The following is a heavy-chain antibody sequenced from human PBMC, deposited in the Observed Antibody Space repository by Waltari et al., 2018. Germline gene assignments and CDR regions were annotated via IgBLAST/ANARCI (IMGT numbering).Heavy chain of an antibody. CDR1: GFTFSSYA. V-gene: IGHV3-23*03. CDR3: AKDKEEWADAFDI. D-gene: IGHD3-3*01. Sequence: EVQLLESGGGLVQPGGSLRLSCAASGFTFSSYAMSWVRQAPGKGLEWVSVIYSGGSSKYYADSLKGRFTISRDNSKNTLYLQMNSLRAEDTAVYYCAKDKEEWADAFDIWGQGTMVTVSS. CDR2: IYSGGSSK. J-gene: IGHJ3*02.